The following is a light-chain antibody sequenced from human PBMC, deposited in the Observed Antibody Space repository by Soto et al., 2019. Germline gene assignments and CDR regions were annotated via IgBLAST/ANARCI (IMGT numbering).Light chain of an antibody. CDR1: SSDIGAYDY. CDR2: EVH. J-gene: IGLJ1*01. V-gene: IGLV2-14*01. Sequence: QSALTQPASVSGSPGQSITISCTGTSSDIGAYDYVSWYQQHPGKAPKLLIYEVHNRPSGVSNRFSGSKSGSTASLTISGLQADDEADYYCSSYRSTITFYVFGTGTKLT. CDR3: SSYRSTITFYV.